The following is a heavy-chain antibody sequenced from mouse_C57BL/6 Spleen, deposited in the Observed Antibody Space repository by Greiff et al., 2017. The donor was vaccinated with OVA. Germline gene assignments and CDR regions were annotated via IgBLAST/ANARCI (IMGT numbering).Heavy chain of an antibody. CDR2: IDPETGGT. CDR3: TRSRAQATGGFAY. J-gene: IGHJ3*01. V-gene: IGHV1-15*01. CDR1: GYTFTDYE. Sequence: QVQLQQSGAELVRPGASVTLSCKASGYTFTDYEMHWVKQTPVHGLEWIGAIDPETGGTAYNQKFKGKAILTADKSSSTAYMELRSLTSEDSAVYYCTRSRAQATGGFAYWGQGTLVTVSA. D-gene: IGHD3-2*02.